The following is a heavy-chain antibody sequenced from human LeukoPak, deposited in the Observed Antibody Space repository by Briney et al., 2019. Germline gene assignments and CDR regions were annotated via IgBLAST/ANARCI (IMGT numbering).Heavy chain of an antibody. CDR2: IYAGGST. V-gene: IGHV3-53*01. D-gene: IGHD2/OR15-2a*01. CDR1: GATVNSNY. CDR3: ARDFSGQ. Sequence: GGSLRLSCVVSGATVNSNYMSWVRQAPGKGLEWVPVIYAGGSTYYADSVKGRFTISRDISKNTLYLQMNSLRAEDTAVYYCARDFSGQWSQGTLVTVSS. J-gene: IGHJ4*02.